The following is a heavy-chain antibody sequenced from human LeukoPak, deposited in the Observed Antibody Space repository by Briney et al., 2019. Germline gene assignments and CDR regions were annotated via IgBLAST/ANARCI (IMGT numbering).Heavy chain of an antibody. J-gene: IGHJ3*01. CDR2: SHYSGTT. CDR1: GGSINTYY. D-gene: IGHD5-24*01. Sequence: PSETLSLTCTVSGGSINTYYWSWIRQPPGKGLEWIGYSHYSGTTNYNPSLKSRATISVDTSKNQFSLRLSSVTAADTAVYYCASVQGDGYSDLWGQGTMVTVSS. CDR3: ASVQGDGYSDL. V-gene: IGHV4-59*01.